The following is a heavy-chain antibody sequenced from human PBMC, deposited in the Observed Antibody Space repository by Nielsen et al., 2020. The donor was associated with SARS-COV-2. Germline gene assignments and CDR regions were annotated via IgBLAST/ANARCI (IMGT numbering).Heavy chain of an antibody. CDR3: ARDHGRDCSGGSCYSGDY. CDR2: ISGSGGST. D-gene: IGHD2-15*01. Sequence: WIRQPPGKGLEWVSAISGSGGSTYYADSVKGRFTISRDNSKNTLYLQMNSLRAEDTAVYYCARDHGRDCSGGSCYSGDYWGQGTLVTVSS. J-gene: IGHJ4*02. V-gene: IGHV3-23*01.